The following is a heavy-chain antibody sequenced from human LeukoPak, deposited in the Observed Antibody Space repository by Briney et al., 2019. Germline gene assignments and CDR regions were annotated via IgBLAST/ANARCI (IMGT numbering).Heavy chain of an antibody. V-gene: IGHV3-30*14. CDR3: VRGGIHLWWNFDY. Sequence: PGGSLRLSCAASGFTFGSFALHWVRQAPGKGLEWVAVISYDGTNKFHTDSVKGRFTISRDNSKSTLSLQMNSVRPKNTAVYYCVRGGIHLWWNFDYWGQGTLVTVSS. CDR1: GFTFGSFA. D-gene: IGHD5-18*01. CDR2: ISYDGTNK. J-gene: IGHJ4*02.